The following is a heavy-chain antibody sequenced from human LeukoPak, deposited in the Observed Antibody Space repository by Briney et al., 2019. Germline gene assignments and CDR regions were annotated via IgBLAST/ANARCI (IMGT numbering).Heavy chain of an antibody. Sequence: GGSLRLSCAASGFTFNFYAMSCVRAAPGEGVEWGSSISDNEGRTYYTDPVKGRFTISRDNTKNTVYLQMDNLRADYTAVYFCARHDSFIPYWGQGALVTVSS. D-gene: IGHD5-18*01. CDR2: ISDNEGRT. V-gene: IGHV3-23*01. CDR3: ARHDSFIPY. CDR1: GFTFNFYA. J-gene: IGHJ4*02.